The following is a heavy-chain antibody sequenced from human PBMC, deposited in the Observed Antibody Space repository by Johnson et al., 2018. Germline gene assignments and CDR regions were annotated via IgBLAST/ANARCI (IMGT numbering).Heavy chain of an antibody. D-gene: IGHD6-25*01. J-gene: IGHJ1*01. V-gene: IGHV4-59*01. CDR3: ARGGEYFQD. CDR1: GGSLNSYY. Sequence: QVQLQESGPGLVKPSETLSLTCTVSGGSLNSYYWSWIRQPPGKALEWIGYIHNSGSTIYNPPLKSRLTISIDTSKNQFSLKLRSVTAADTAMYYCARGGEYFQDWGQGTLVTVSS. CDR2: IHNSGST.